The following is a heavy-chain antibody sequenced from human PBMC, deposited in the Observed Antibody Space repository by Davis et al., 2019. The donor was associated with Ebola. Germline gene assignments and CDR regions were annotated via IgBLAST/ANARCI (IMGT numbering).Heavy chain of an antibody. J-gene: IGHJ6*02. CDR3: ARVEQWLVRGMDD. V-gene: IGHV1-69*13. CDR1: GGTFSSYA. CDR2: IIPIFGTA. D-gene: IGHD6-19*01. Sequence: SVKVSCKASGGTFSSYAISWVRQAPGQGLEWMGGIIPIFGTANYAQKFQGRVTITADESTSTAYMELSSLRSEDTAVYYCARVEQWLVRGMDDWGQGTTVTVSS.